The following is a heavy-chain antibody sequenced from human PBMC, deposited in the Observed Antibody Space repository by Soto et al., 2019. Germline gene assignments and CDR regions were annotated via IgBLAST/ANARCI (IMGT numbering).Heavy chain of an antibody. D-gene: IGHD2-2*01. CDR1: GFTFSRYG. CDR2: ISSSTSYV. CDR3: ARDPSEGRVGNWFES. Sequence: EVQLVESGGGLVKPGGSLRLSCAASGFTFSRYGMNWLRQAPGKGLEWVASISSSTSYVYYADSVKGRFSTSRDNAKHLLYLEMYALRTEDTAVYYCARDPSEGRVGNWFESWGQGTLVTVSA. V-gene: IGHV3-21*06. J-gene: IGHJ5*01.